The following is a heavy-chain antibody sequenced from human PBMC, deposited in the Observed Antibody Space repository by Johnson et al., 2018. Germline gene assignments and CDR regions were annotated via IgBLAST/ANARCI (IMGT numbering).Heavy chain of an antibody. V-gene: IGHV3-73*01. D-gene: IGHD1-1*01. CDR1: GFTFSGSA. CDR3: AGSGTTSYYYYYMDV. Sequence: LQLVESGGGLVQPGGSLKLSCAASGFTFSGSAMHWVRQASGKGLEWVGRIRSKANSYAPAYAASVKGRFTISRDNSKNTAYLQMNSLKTEDTAVYYCAGSGTTSYYYYYMDVWGKGTTVTVSS. CDR2: IRSKANSYAP. J-gene: IGHJ6*03.